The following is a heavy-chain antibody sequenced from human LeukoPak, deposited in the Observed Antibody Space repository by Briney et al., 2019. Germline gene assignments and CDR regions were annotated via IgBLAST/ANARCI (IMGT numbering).Heavy chain of an antibody. D-gene: IGHD6-13*01. CDR3: ARDTKMYSSSPGAFDI. J-gene: IGHJ3*02. CDR2: ISAYNGNT. V-gene: IGHV1-18*01. CDR1: GYTFTSYG. Sequence: GASVKVSCKASGYTFTSYGISWARQAPGQGLEWMGWISAYNGNTNYAQKLQGRVTMTTDTSTSTAYMELRSLRSDDTAVYYCARDTKMYSSSPGAFDIWGQGTMVTVSS.